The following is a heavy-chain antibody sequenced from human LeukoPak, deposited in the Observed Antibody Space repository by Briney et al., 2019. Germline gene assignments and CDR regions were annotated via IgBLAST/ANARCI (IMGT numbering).Heavy chain of an antibody. Sequence: SETLSLTCAVSGGSISSSNWWSWVRQPPGKGLEWIGEIYHSGSTYYNPSLKSRVIISVDTSKNHFSLKLSSVTAADTAVYYCARAPNYDFWSGYLDYWGQGTLVTVSS. J-gene: IGHJ4*02. CDR2: IYHSGST. CDR3: ARAPNYDFWSGYLDY. CDR1: GGSISSSNW. V-gene: IGHV4-4*02. D-gene: IGHD3-3*01.